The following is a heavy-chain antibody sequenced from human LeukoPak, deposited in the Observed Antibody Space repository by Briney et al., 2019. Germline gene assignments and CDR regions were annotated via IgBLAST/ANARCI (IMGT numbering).Heavy chain of an antibody. V-gene: IGHV4-39*07. J-gene: IGHJ4*02. CDR3: ARGGTVVNLNY. CDR1: GGSISSSSYY. CDR2: IYYSGST. Sequence: SETLSLTCTVSGGSISSSSYYWGWIRQPPGKGLEWIVSIYYSGSTYYNPSLKSRVTISVDTSKNQFSLKLSSVTAADTAVYYCARGGTVVNLNYWGQGTLVTVSS. D-gene: IGHD4-23*01.